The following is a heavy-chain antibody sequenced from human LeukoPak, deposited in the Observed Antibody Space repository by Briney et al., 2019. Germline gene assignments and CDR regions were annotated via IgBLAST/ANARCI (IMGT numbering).Heavy chain of an antibody. CDR2: MYTSGST. CDR3: ARDRSGYSSSWYEDYFDY. Sequence: KSSETLSLTCTVSGDSISSGSYYWAWIRQPAGKGLEWIGRMYTSGSTDYNPSLKSRVTISVDTSKNQFSLKLSSVTAADTAVYYCARDRSGYSSSWYEDYFDYWGQGTLVTVSS. D-gene: IGHD6-13*01. J-gene: IGHJ4*02. CDR1: GDSISSGSYY. V-gene: IGHV4-61*02.